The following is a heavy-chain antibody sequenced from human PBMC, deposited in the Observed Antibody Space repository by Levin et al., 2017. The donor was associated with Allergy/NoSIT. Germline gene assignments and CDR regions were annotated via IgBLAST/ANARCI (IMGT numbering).Heavy chain of an antibody. CDR1: GFSLSTTGMR. J-gene: IGHJ5*02. CDR2: IDWDDDK. V-gene: IGHV2-70*04. CDR3: ARDIRDSSGWSRGFDP. Sequence: SGPTLVKPTQTLTLTCTFSGFSLSTTGMRASWIRQPPGKALEWLARIDWDDDKFYSTSLKTRLTISKDTSKNQVVLTMTNMDPVDTATYYCARDIRDSSGWSRGFDPWGQGALVTVSS. D-gene: IGHD6-19*01.